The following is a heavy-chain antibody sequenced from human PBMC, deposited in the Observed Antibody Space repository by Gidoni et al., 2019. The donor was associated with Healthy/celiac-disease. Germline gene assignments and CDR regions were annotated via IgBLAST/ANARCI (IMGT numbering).Heavy chain of an antibody. D-gene: IGHD3-22*01. J-gene: IGHJ4*02. V-gene: IGHV1-24*01. Sequence: QVQLVQSGAEVKKPGASVKVSCKVSGYTLTALSMHWVRQAPGKGLEWMGGFDPEDGETIYAQKFQGRVTMTEDTSTDTAYMELSSLRSEDTAVYYCATKGYYYDSSGYYRYFDYWGQGTLVTVSS. CDR2: FDPEDGET. CDR3: ATKGYYYDSSGYYRYFDY. CDR1: GYTLTALS.